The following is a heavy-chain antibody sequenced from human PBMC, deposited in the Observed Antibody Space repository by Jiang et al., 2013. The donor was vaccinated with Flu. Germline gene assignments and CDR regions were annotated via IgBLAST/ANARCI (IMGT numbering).Heavy chain of an antibody. D-gene: IGHD3-10*01. Sequence: PGLVKPSETLSLTRTVSGGSINSYYWSWIRQPPGTGLEWIGYLYYSGSTKYNPSLKSRVTISVDTSKNQFSLKLSSVTAADTAVYYCARVAIGSGSHPLNWGQGTLVTVSS. V-gene: IGHV4-59*01. CDR2: LYYSGST. J-gene: IGHJ4*02. CDR3: ARVAIGSGSHPLN. CDR1: GGSINSYY.